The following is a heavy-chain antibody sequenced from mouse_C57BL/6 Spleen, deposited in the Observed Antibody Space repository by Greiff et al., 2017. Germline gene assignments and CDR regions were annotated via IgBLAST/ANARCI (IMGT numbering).Heavy chain of an antibody. CDR2: IYPGDGGT. J-gene: IGHJ4*01. V-gene: IGHV1-80*01. CDR1: GYAFSSYW. CDR3: ARLCTTVVEGYAMDY. D-gene: IGHD1-1*01. Sequence: VQLQQSGAELVKPGASVKISCKASGYAFSSYWMNWVKQRPGKGLEWIGQIYPGDGGTNYNGKFKGKATLTADKSSSTAYMQLSILTSEDSAVYFCARLCTTVVEGYAMDYWGQGTSVTVSS.